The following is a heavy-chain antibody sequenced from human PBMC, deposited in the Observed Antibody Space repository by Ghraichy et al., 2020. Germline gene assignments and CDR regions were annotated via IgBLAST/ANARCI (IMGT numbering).Heavy chain of an antibody. D-gene: IGHD7-27*01. Sequence: GALRLSCAASGFTFSSYEMNWVRQAPGKGLEWVSYISSSGSTISYADSVKGRFTISRDNAKNSLYLQMNSLRAEDTAVYYCTIFILGLDYWGQGTLVTVSS. V-gene: IGHV3-48*03. CDR1: GFTFSSYE. J-gene: IGHJ4*02. CDR3: TIFILGLDY. CDR2: ISSSGSTI.